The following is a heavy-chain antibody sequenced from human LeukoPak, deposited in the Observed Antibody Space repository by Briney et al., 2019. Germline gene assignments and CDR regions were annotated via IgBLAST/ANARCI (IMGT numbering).Heavy chain of an antibody. V-gene: IGHV3-48*03. CDR1: GFTFSSYE. Sequence: PGGSLRLSCAASGFTFSSYEMNLVRQAPGKGLEWVSYISSSGSTIYYADSVKGRFTISRDNAKNSLYLQMNSLRAEDTAVYYCARAGGSGWPFRGNYFDYWGQGTLVTVSS. J-gene: IGHJ4*02. CDR3: ARAGGSGWPFRGNYFDY. D-gene: IGHD6-19*01. CDR2: ISSSGSTI.